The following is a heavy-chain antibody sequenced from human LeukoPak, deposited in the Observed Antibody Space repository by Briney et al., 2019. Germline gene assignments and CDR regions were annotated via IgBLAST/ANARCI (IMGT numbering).Heavy chain of an antibody. D-gene: IGHD6-25*01. CDR3: ARSGVPYYYYYMDV. J-gene: IGHJ6*03. Sequence: GSLRLSCAASGFTFSSYWMSWVRQAPGKGLEWVANIKQDGSEKYYVDSVKGRFTISRDNAKNSLYLQMNSLRAEDTAVYYCARSGVPYYYYYMDVWGEGTTVTVSS. CDR2: IKQDGSEK. CDR1: GFTFSSYW. V-gene: IGHV3-7*01.